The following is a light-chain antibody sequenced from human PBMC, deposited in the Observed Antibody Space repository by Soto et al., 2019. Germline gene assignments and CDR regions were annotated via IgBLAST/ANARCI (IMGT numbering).Light chain of an antibody. CDR3: SSPTTSSTYV. Sequence: QSALTQPASVSGSPGQSITISCTGTNSDVGGYNYVSWYQHHPGKAPKLMIYDVSNRPSGVSNRFSASKSGNTASLTISGLQAEDEADYYCSSPTTSSTYVFGTGTKVTVL. CDR1: NSDVGGYNY. CDR2: DVS. J-gene: IGLJ1*01. V-gene: IGLV2-14*03.